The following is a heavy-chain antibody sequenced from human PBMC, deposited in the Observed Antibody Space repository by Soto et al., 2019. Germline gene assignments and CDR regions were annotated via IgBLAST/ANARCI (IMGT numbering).Heavy chain of an antibody. CDR1: GGSFSGYY. V-gene: IGHV4-34*01. CDR2: INHSGST. Sequence: RSLTCAVYGGSFSGYYWSWIRQPPGKGLEWIGEINHSGSTNYNPSLKNRVAISVDTSKNQFSLKLSSVTAADTAVYYCASQYSSSWYYFDYWGREPWSPSPQ. J-gene: IGHJ4*02. CDR3: ASQYSSSWYYFDY. D-gene: IGHD6-13*01.